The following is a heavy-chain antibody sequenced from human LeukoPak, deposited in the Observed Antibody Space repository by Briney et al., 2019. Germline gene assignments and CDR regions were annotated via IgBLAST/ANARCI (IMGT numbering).Heavy chain of an antibody. CDR1: GFTFSSYS. Sequence: GGSLRLSCAASGFTFSSYSMNWVRQAPGKGLEWVSYISSSSSTIYYADSVKGRFTISRDNAKNSLYLQMNSLRAEDTAVYYCARVAGTRNYYDSSGYYYGYWGQGTLVTVSS. CDR3: ARVAGTRNYYDSSGYYYGY. D-gene: IGHD3-22*01. V-gene: IGHV3-48*01. CDR2: ISSSSSTI. J-gene: IGHJ4*02.